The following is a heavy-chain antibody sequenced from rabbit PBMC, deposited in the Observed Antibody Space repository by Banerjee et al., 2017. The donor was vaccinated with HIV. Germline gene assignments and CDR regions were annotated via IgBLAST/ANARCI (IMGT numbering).Heavy chain of an antibody. CDR2: IYTGDGDT. CDR1: GFSFSSNSW. Sequence: QEQLVESGGGLVKPGASLTLTCTASGFSFSSNSWICWVRQAPGKGLEWIACIYTGDGDTYYASWAKGRFTISKTSSTVDLKMTSLTAADTATYFCARDLAGVIGWNFNLWGPGTLVTVS. CDR3: ARDLAGVIGWNFNL. J-gene: IGHJ4*01. D-gene: IGHD4-1*01. V-gene: IGHV1S45*01.